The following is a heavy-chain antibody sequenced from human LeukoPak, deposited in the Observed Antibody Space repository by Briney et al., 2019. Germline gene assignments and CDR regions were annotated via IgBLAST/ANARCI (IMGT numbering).Heavy chain of an antibody. Sequence: GGSLRLSCAASGFTFSSYAMSWVRQSPGKGLEWVSAISGGGGSTYYAYYTDSVKGRFTISRDNSKNTLYLQMNSLRAEDTAVYYCAKFYDILTSYFDYWGQGTLDSVSS. V-gene: IGHV3-23*01. J-gene: IGHJ4*02. CDR3: AKFYDILTSYFDY. D-gene: IGHD3-9*01. CDR1: GFTFSSYA. CDR2: ISGGGGST.